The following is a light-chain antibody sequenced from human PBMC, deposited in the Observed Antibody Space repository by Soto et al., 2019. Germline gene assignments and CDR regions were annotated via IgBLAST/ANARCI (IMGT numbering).Light chain of an antibody. Sequence: EIVMPRAPPILSVTSGERATLSCRASQSVSSNLAWYQQKPGQAPRLLIHGASSRATGIPDRFSGSGSGTDFTLTISRLEPEDFAVYYCQQYGNSPRAFGQGTKVDIK. CDR1: QSVSSN. CDR2: GAS. V-gene: IGKV3-20*01. J-gene: IGKJ1*01. CDR3: QQYGNSPRA.